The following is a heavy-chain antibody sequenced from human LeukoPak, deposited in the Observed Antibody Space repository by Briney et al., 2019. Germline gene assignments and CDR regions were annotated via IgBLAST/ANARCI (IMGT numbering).Heavy chain of an antibody. CDR3: ARDMDALRYFDWLTETIYYMDV. J-gene: IGHJ6*03. V-gene: IGHV4-4*02. D-gene: IGHD3-9*01. CDR2: IYHSGST. CDR1: GGSISSSNW. Sequence: SETLSLTCAVSGGSISSSNWWSWIRQPPGKGLEWIGEIYHSGSTNYNPSLKSRVTISVDKSKNQFSLKRSSVTAAETAVYYCARDMDALRYFDWLTETIYYMDVWGKGTTVAVSS.